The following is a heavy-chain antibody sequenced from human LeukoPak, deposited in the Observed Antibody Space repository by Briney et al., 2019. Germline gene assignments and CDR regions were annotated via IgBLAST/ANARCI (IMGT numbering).Heavy chain of an antibody. Sequence: PGRSLRLSCAASGFTFDDYAMHWVRQAPGKGLEWVSGISWNSAGIGYADSVKGRFTISRDNAKNSLYLQMNSLRAEDTAIYYCAKRSAESSGYFDSWGQGTLVTVSS. D-gene: IGHD6-19*01. CDR2: ISWNSAGI. CDR1: GFTFDDYA. J-gene: IGHJ4*02. CDR3: AKRSAESSGYFDS. V-gene: IGHV3-9*01.